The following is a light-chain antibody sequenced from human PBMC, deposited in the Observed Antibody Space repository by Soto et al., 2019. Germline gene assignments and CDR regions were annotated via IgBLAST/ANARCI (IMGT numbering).Light chain of an antibody. CDR3: QQSDSYPYT. CDR2: AAS. CDR1: QSITKY. J-gene: IGKJ2*01. Sequence: DIQMTQSPSSLSVSVGDRVTITCRASQSITKYLNWYQQKPGKAPKLLVYAASSLQSGVPSRFSGNGSGTDFTLTISSLQPGDFATYYCQQSDSYPYTFGQGTKLEIK. V-gene: IGKV1-39*01.